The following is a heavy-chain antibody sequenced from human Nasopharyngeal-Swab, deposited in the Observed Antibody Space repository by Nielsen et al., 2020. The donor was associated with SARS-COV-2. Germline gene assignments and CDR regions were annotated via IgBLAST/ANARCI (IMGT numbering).Heavy chain of an antibody. CDR2: ISSSSSYI. J-gene: IGHJ4*02. D-gene: IGHD2-21*02. CDR1: GFTFSSYS. V-gene: IGHV3-21*01. CDR3: ARDPGDSNFDY. Sequence: GGSLRLSCAASGFTFSSYSMNWVRQVPGKGLEWVSSISSSSSYIYYADSVKGRFTISRDNAKNSLYLQMNSLRAEDTAVYYCARDPGDSNFDYWGQGTLVTVSS.